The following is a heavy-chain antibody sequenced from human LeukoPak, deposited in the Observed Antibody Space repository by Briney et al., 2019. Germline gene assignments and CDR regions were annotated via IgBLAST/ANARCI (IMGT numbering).Heavy chain of an antibody. CDR2: ISSSSSYI. J-gene: IGHJ4*02. CDR1: GFTFSSYS. Sequence: GGSLRLSCAASGFTFSSYSMNWVRQAPGKGLEWVSSISSSSSYIYYADSVKGRFTISRGNAKNSLYLQMNSLRAEDTAVYYCARDGSGRVPEMSAPDYWGQGTLVTVSS. CDR3: ARDGSGRVPEMSAPDY. V-gene: IGHV3-21*01. D-gene: IGHD3-10*01.